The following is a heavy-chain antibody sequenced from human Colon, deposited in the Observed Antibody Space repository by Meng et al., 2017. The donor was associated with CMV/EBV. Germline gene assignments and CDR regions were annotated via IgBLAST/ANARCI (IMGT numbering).Heavy chain of an antibody. CDR1: GFTFSDYY. V-gene: IGHV3-21*01. D-gene: IGHD1-26*01. CDR2: ISSSSSYI. J-gene: IGHJ4*02. CDR3: ARDARGSYYFDY. Sequence: GGSLRLSCAASGFTFSDYYMGWVRQAPGKGLEWVSSISSSSSYIYYADSVKGRFTISRDNAKNSLYLQMNSLRAEDTAVYYCARDARGSYYFDYWGQGTLVTVSS.